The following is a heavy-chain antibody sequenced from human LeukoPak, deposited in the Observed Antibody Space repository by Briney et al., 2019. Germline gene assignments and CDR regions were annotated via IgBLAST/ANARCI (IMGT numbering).Heavy chain of an antibody. Sequence: GGSLRLSCAASGFTVSSNYMSWVRQAPGKGLEWVSVIYSGGSTYYADSVKGRFTISRDNSKNTLYLQMNSLRAKDTAVYYCARAEAAAVLFDYWGQGTLVTVSS. J-gene: IGHJ4*02. V-gene: IGHV3-53*01. CDR1: GFTVSSNY. CDR3: ARAEAAAVLFDY. D-gene: IGHD6-13*01. CDR2: IYSGGST.